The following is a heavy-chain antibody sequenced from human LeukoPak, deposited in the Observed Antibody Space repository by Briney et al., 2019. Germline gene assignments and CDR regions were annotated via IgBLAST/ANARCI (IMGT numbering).Heavy chain of an antibody. J-gene: IGHJ4*02. CDR3: AKDHHSSSWYGGYFDY. V-gene: IGHV3-7*01. D-gene: IGHD6-13*01. Sequence: GGSLRLSCAASGFTFSSYWMSWVRQAPGKGLEWVANINQDGSEKFYVDSVKGRFTISRDNAKNSLYLQMNSLRAEDTAVYYCAKDHHSSSWYGGYFDYWGQGTLVTVSS. CDR2: INQDGSEK. CDR1: GFTFSSYW.